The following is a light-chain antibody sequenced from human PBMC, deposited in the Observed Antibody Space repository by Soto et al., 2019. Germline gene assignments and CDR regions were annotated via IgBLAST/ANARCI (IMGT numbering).Light chain of an antibody. Sequence: QSVLTQPASVSGSPGQSIAISCTGTSSDVGGYSYVSWYQQQPGKAPKLVISDVSNRPSGVSDRFSGSKSGNTASLTISGLQSEDEADYYWASYTTSSTHVFGTGTKVTVL. CDR1: SSDVGGYSY. CDR3: ASYTTSSTHV. V-gene: IGLV2-14*01. J-gene: IGLJ1*01. CDR2: DVS.